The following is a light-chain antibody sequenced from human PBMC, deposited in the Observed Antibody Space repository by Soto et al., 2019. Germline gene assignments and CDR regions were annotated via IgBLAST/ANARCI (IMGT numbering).Light chain of an antibody. CDR2: AAS. J-gene: IGKJ1*01. CDR1: QDISDY. CDR3: QNYNGPPWT. Sequence: DIPMTQSPSSLSASVGDRVTITCRASQDISDYLAWYQQKPGQVPNLLIYAASTLQSGVPSRFRGSGSGTDFTLTITGLQPEDFAIYYCQNYNGPPWTFGQGTKVEIK. V-gene: IGKV1-27*01.